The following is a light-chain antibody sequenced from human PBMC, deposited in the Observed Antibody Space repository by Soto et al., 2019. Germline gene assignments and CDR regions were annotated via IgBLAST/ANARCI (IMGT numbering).Light chain of an antibody. CDR3: QQRSDWPIT. V-gene: IGKV3-11*01. Sequence: EVVLTQSPGTLSLSPGERATLGCRASQSLTNSFIAWYQQKPGQAPRLLIYDISTRAAAIPARFSGSGSGTDFTLTITSLEPEDFAVYSCQQRSDWPITFGQGTRLETK. CDR1: QSLTNSF. J-gene: IGKJ5*01. CDR2: DIS.